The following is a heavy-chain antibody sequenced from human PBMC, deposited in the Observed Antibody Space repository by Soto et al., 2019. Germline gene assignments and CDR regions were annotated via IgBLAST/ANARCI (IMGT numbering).Heavy chain of an antibody. CDR1: GFSLTTRGVG. V-gene: IGHV2-5*02. Sequence: QITLKESGPTLVKPTQTLTLTCTFSGFSLTTRGVGVGWIRQPPGKALECLALIYWDDDKRYSPSLQSRLSITKDTSKNQVVLTRTNVDPVDTATYYCAHIPNYYQYDWFDPWDQGTLVSVSS. CDR2: IYWDDDK. D-gene: IGHD3-16*01. CDR3: AHIPNYYQYDWFDP. J-gene: IGHJ5*02.